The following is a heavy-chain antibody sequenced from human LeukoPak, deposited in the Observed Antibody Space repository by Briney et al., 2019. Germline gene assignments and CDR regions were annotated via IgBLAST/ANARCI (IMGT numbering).Heavy chain of an antibody. J-gene: IGHJ4*02. V-gene: IGHV3-7*01. CDR2: IKQDGSEK. D-gene: IGHD1-26*01. Sequence: GGSLRLSCAASGFTFSSYWMSWVRQAPGKGLEWVANIKQDGSEKYYVDSVKGRFTISRDNAKNSLYLHVNSLRGEDTAVYYCARESGGFAYWGQGTLVTVSS. CDR3: ARESGGFAY. CDR1: GFTFSSYW.